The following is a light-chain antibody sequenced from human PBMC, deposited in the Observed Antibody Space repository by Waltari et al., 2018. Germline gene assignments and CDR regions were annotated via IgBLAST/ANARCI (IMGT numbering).Light chain of an antibody. CDR1: SSNIGAGYD. Sequence: QSVLTQPPSVSGAPGQRVIISCTGSSSNIGAGYDVHWYQHLPGKAPKLLIYGNSARPPGVPVRFSGSTSGTSAYLAITGLQAEDEADYYCQSYDSSLSGSMFGGGTKLTVL. CDR2: GNS. J-gene: IGLJ3*02. V-gene: IGLV1-40*01. CDR3: QSYDSSLSGSM.